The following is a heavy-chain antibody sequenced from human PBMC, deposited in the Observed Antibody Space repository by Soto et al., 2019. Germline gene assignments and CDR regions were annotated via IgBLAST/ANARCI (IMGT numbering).Heavy chain of an antibody. CDR3: ARRHSLRELSP. V-gene: IGHV2-5*02. CDR2: IYWDDSK. CDR1: GFSLSTSGVG. Sequence: QITLKESGPTLVKPTQTLTLTCTFSGFSLSTSGVGVGWIRQPPGKALEWLALIYWDDSKRYSPSLKSRLTITKDTAKNQVVLTMTNMDPVDTATYYCARRHSLRELSPWGQGTLVTVSS. J-gene: IGHJ5*02. D-gene: IGHD3-16*02.